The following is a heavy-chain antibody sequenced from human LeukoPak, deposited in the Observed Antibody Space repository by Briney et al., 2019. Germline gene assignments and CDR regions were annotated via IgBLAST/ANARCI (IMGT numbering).Heavy chain of an antibody. CDR2: IYYSGST. Sequence: SETLSLTCTVSGGSISSSSYYWGWIRQPPGKGLEWIASIYYSGSTYYNPSLKSRVTISVDTSKNQFSLKLSSVTAADTAVYYCARRERRGSGSYYRRRTPFDYWGQGTLVTVSS. V-gene: IGHV4-39*01. CDR1: GGSISSSSYY. CDR3: ARRERRGSGSYYRRRTPFDY. J-gene: IGHJ4*02. D-gene: IGHD3-10*01.